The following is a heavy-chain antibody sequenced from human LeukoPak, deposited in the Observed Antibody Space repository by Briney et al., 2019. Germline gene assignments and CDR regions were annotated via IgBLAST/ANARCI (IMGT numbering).Heavy chain of an antibody. CDR3: ARGYQLPKS. CDR1: GYSISSGYY. J-gene: IGHJ4*02. V-gene: IGHV4-38-2*02. D-gene: IGHD2-2*01. CDR2: IYNSAST. Sequence: PSATLSLTCTVSGYSISSGYYWGWIRQPPGEGLEWIGRIYNSASTNYNPSLKSRTTISVDTSKNQSALKPSSVTAADTAVYYCARGYQLPKSWGQGTLVTVSS.